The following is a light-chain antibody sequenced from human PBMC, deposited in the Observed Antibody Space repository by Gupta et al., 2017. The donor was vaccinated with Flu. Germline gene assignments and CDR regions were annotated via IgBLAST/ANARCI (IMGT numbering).Light chain of an antibody. CDR1: NSGDKS. Sequence: SYVLTQPPSVSVAPGQTASITCGGDNSGDKSVHWYQQKPGQAPILVIYYDGDRPSGLPERFSGSNSGITATLTVTRVEVGDEAAYYCQVWDTSSIPWVFGGGTKLTVL. CDR3: QVWDTSSIPWV. V-gene: IGLV3-21*02. CDR2: YDG. J-gene: IGLJ3*02.